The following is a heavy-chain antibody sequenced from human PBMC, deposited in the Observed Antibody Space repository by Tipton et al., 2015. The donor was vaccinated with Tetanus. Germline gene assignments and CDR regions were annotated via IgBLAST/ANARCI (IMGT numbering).Heavy chain of an antibody. V-gene: IGHV4-39*02. CDR2: ISYSGRT. J-gene: IGHJ3*01. Sequence: LRLSCIVSGGSMSGSGHYGAWVRQSPGKGLEWIGSISYSGRTYYSPSLKSRVNMSVDTSKKDFSVRLGSVTAADTAVYYCARGGRDAYNNPLGAFDVWGRGTTVTVSS. D-gene: IGHD5-24*01. CDR1: GGSMSGSGHY. CDR3: ARGGRDAYNNPLGAFDV.